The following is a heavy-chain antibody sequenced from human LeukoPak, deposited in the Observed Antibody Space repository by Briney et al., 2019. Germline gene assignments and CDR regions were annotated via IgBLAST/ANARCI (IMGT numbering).Heavy chain of an antibody. CDR3: ARDVGASSSDY. CDR2: ISYDGSNK. D-gene: IGHD1-26*01. CDR1: GFTFSSYA. V-gene: IGHV3-30-3*01. J-gene: IGHJ4*02. Sequence: GGSLRLSCAASGFTFSSYAMHCVRQAPGKGLEWVAVISYDGSNKYYADSVKGRFTISRDNSKNTPYLQMNSLRAEDTAVYYCARDVGASSSDYWGQGTLVTVSS.